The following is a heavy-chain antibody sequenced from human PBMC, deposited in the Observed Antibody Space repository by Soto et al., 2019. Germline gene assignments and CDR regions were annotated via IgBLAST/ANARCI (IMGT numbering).Heavy chain of an antibody. CDR3: AHRAVLCSGGTCYSHPFDS. CDR2: MYWDDDK. J-gene: IGHJ4*02. D-gene: IGHD2-15*01. V-gene: IGHV2-5*02. Sequence: QITLKESGPTLVKPTQTLTLTCTFSGFSCNNTGVGVGWIRQPPGNALEWLAIMYWDDDKRYSPSLKSRLTITKDTSKNQVVLTVTNMDPVDTATYFCAHRAVLCSGGTCYSHPFDSWGQGTLVTVSS. CDR1: GFSCNNTGVG.